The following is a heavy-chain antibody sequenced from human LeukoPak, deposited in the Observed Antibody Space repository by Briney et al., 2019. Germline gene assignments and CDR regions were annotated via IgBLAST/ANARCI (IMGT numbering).Heavy chain of an antibody. V-gene: IGHV3-30*18. J-gene: IGHJ4*02. CDR3: AKKGRFDY. CDR1: GFTFSSYG. CDR2: ISYDGSNK. Sequence: GGSPRLSCAASGFTFSSYGMHWVRQAPGKGLEWVAVISYDGSNKYYAGSVKGRFTISRDNSKNTLYLQMNSLRAEDTAVYYCAKKGRFDYWGQGTLVTVSS.